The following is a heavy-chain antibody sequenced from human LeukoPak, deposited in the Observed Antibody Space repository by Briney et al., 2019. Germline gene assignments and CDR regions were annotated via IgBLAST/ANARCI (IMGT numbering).Heavy chain of an antibody. V-gene: IGHV3-48*04. CDR2: ISSSRSTI. CDR1: GFTFSSYS. D-gene: IGHD1-26*01. CDR3: ARVPAPPIVGAIGWFDP. J-gene: IGHJ5*02. Sequence: PGGSLRLSCAASGFTFSSYSMNWVRQAPGKGLEWVSYISSSRSTIYYADSVKGRFTISRDDAKNSLYLQMNSLRAEDTAVYYCARVPAPPIVGAIGWFDPWGQGTLVTVSS.